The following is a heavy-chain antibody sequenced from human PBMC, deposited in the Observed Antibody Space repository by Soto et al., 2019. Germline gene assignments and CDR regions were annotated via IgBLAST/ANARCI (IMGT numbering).Heavy chain of an antibody. D-gene: IGHD6-19*01. J-gene: IGHJ5*02. CDR2: IYYSGST. CDR3: ARENLGQWLDWFDP. V-gene: IGHV4-59*01. Sequence: SETLSLTCTVSGGSISSYYWSWIRQPPGKGLEWIGYIYYSGSTNYNPSLKSRVTISVDTSKNQFSLKLSSVTAADTAVYYCARENLGQWLDWFDPWGQGTLVTVSS. CDR1: GGSISSYY.